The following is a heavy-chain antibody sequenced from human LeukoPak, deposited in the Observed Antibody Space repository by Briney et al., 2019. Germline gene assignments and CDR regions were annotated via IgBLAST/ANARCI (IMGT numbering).Heavy chain of an antibody. CDR2: IYTSGST. Sequence: SETLSLTCTVSGGSISSYYWSWIRQPAGKGLEWIGRIYTSGSTNYNPSLKGRVTMSVDTSKNQFSLKLSSVTAADTAVYYCAREPPAVAAPYYFDYWGQGTLVTVSS. CDR1: GGSISSYY. V-gene: IGHV4-4*07. CDR3: AREPPAVAAPYYFDY. J-gene: IGHJ4*02. D-gene: IGHD6-19*01.